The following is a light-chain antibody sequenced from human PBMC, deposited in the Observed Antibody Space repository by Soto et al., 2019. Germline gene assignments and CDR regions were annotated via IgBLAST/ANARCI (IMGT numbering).Light chain of an antibody. CDR3: AAWDDSRYGVV. V-gene: IGLV1-44*01. CDR2: RSD. Sequence: QSVLTQSPSASGTPGQRVIMACSGSSSNIGSNHVNWYRHLPGAAPKLLIFRSDQRPSGVPDRFSGSKSGTTASLAISGLQSGEEADYYCAAWDDSRYGVVFGGGTKLTVL. CDR1: SSNIGSNH. J-gene: IGLJ2*01.